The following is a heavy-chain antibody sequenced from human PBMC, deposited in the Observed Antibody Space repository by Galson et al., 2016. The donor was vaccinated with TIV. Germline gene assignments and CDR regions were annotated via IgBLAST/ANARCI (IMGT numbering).Heavy chain of an antibody. CDR1: GGSVSSNSYY. D-gene: IGHD1-14*01. V-gene: IGHV4-61*01. CDR3: AREYTDHVDAFDI. J-gene: IGHJ3*02. CDR2: IYYSGST. Sequence: ETLSLTCTVSGGSVSSNSYYWNWIRQPPGKGLEWIGSIYYSGSTNYNPSLQSRVTMSVDTSKNQFSLNLTSLTAADTAVYYCAREYTDHVDAFDIWGQGTMVTVSS.